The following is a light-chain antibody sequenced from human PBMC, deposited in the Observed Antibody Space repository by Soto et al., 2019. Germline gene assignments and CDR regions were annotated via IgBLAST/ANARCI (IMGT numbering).Light chain of an antibody. CDR3: AAWDDSLNGPV. V-gene: IGLV1-44*01. Sequence: QSVLTQPPSASGTPGQRVTISCSGSSSNIGSNTVNWYQQLPGTAPKLLIYSNNQRPSGVPDRFSGSKSGTSASLAISGLQSEDEADYYCAAWDDSLNGPVFXGGTK. CDR1: SSNIGSNT. CDR2: SNN. J-gene: IGLJ3*02.